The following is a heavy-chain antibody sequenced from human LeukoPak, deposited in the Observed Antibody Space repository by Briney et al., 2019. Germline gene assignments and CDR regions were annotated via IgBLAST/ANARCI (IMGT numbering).Heavy chain of an antibody. CDR1: GYTFTGYY. Sequence: ASVKVSCKASGYTFTGYYMHWVRQAPGQGLEWMGWINPNSGGTNYAQKFQGRVTMTRDTSISTAYMELSRLRSDDTAVYYCARADIVVVPAAIGWFDPWGQGTPVTVSS. V-gene: IGHV1-2*02. CDR3: ARADIVVVPAAIGWFDP. D-gene: IGHD2-2*01. CDR2: INPNSGGT. J-gene: IGHJ5*02.